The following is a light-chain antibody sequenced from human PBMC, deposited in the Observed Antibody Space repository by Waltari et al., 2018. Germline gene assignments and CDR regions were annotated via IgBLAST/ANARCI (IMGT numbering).Light chain of an antibody. CDR3: QQYNQWPLT. V-gene: IGKV3-15*01. CDR2: DAS. CDR1: QSVPNT. J-gene: IGKJ4*01. Sequence: VMTQSPATLSVSPGERATLSCRASQSVPNTLAWYQQRPGQAPRLLIYDASTRATGIPDRFSGSGSGTEFTLTITSLQSEDCTVYYCQQYNQWPLTFGGGTKVEIK.